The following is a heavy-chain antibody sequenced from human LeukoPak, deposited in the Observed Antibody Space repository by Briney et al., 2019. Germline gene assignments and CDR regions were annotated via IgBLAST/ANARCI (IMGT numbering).Heavy chain of an antibody. CDR3: ALFEVVVRYTQDF. Sequence: PSETLSLACTVSGGSISSGSYYWSWIRQPAGRGLEWIAEINHSGGTNYNPSFKNRATISVDRSKNQFSLKLTSVTAADTAVYYCALFEVVVRYTQDFWSQGTLVTVSS. D-gene: IGHD2-15*01. CDR1: GGSISSGSYY. V-gene: IGHV4-61*10. J-gene: IGHJ4*02. CDR2: INHSGGT.